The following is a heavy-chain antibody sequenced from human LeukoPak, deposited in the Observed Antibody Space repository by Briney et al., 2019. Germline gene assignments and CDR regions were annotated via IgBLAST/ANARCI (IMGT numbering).Heavy chain of an antibody. CDR1: GGSIISYY. CDR2: IYYSGST. Sequence: SETLSLTCTVSGGSIISYYWSWIQQPPEKGLEWIGYIYYSGSTNYNPSLKSRVTIPVDTSKNQFSLKLSSVTAADTAVYYSARDIPLTHWGQGTLVTVSS. J-gene: IGHJ4*02. CDR3: ARDIPLTH. V-gene: IGHV4-59*01.